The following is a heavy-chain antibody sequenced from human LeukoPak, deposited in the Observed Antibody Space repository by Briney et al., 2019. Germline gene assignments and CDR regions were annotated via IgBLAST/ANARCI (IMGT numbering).Heavy chain of an antibody. V-gene: IGHV1-2*06. CDR2: IYPNSGDT. CDR3: ARDYSGSYTH. Sequence: ASVKVSCKASGYTFTDYYIHWVRQAPGQGLEWMGLIYPNSGDTYYAQKFRGRVTMTRDTSITTAYMELDRLTSDDTAVYYCARDYSGSYTHWAQGTLVTISS. CDR1: GYTFTDYY. J-gene: IGHJ4*02. D-gene: IGHD1-26*01.